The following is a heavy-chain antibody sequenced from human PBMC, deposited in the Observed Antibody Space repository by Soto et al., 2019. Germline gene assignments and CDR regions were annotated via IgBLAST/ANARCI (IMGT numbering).Heavy chain of an antibody. V-gene: IGHV3-48*03. CDR2: ISSSGSTI. Sequence: GSLRLSCAASGFTFISYEINFFRHSPFKWLEWVSYISSSGSTIYYADSVKGRFTISRDNAKNSLYLQMNSLRAEDTAVYYCARSSGRYCSSTSCYPYYGMDVWGQGTTVTVSS. CDR1: GFTFISYE. J-gene: IGHJ6*02. D-gene: IGHD2-2*01. CDR3: ARSSGRYCSSTSCYPYYGMDV.